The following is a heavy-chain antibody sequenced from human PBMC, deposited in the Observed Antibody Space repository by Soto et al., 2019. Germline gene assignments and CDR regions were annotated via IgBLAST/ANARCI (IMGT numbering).Heavy chain of an antibody. Sequence: QVQLVESGGGVVQPGRSLRLSCAASGFTFSSYGMHWVRQAPGKGLEWVAVISYDGSNKYYADSVKGRFTISRDNSKNTLYLQMNSLRAEDTAVYYCAKPRYDILTGPSFSAFDIWGQGTIVTVSS. J-gene: IGHJ3*02. CDR1: GFTFSSYG. CDR3: AKPRYDILTGPSFSAFDI. CDR2: ISYDGSNK. D-gene: IGHD3-9*01. V-gene: IGHV3-30*18.